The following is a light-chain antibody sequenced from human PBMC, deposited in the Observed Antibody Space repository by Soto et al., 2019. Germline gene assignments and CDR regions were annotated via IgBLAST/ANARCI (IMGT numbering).Light chain of an antibody. CDR3: AAWDDSLNGPHVV. CDR1: SSNIGSNT. V-gene: IGLV1-44*01. Sequence: QSVLTQPPSASGTPGQRVTFSCSGSSSNIGSNTVNWYQQLPGTAPKLLIYGNNQRPSGVPDRFSGSKSGTSASLAISGLQSEDEADYYCAAWDDSLNGPHVVFGGGTKLTVL. CDR2: GNN. J-gene: IGLJ2*01.